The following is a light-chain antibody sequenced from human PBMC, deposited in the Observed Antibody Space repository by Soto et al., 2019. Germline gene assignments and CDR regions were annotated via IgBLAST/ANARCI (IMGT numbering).Light chain of an antibody. Sequence: QSALAQPASVSGSPGQSITISCTGGSSDVGVYNSVYWYQQHPGKAPKLIIYDVSNRPSGVSDRFSGSKSGNTASLTISGLLAEDEADYYCRSFTTTSTYFGTGTTV. CDR1: SSDVGVYNS. J-gene: IGLJ1*01. CDR3: RSFTTTSTY. V-gene: IGLV2-14*03. CDR2: DVS.